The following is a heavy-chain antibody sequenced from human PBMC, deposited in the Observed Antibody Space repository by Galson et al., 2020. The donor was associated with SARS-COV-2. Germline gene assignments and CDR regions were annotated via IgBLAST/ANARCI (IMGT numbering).Heavy chain of an antibody. Sequence: GGSRLSCAASGFTFTDYFMNWVRQAPGKGLEWVSAIGGSSSPIYYADSIKGRFTISRDNAKNSVYLQMNSLRAEDTAVYYCARGLCGGDCYEDWGQGTLVTVSS. CDR1: GFTFTDYF. V-gene: IGHV3-21*01. CDR3: ARGLCGGDCYED. CDR2: IGGSSSPI. J-gene: IGHJ4*02. D-gene: IGHD2-21*02.